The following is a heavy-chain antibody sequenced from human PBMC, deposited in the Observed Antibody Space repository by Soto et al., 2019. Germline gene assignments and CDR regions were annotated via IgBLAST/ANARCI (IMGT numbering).Heavy chain of an antibody. CDR3: ARHRQWELKFFDY. V-gene: IGHV4-39*01. D-gene: IGHD1-26*01. CDR2: FYSGST. CDR1: GGSISSDSYY. Sequence: SETLSLTCSVSGGSISSDSYYWGWIRQPPGKGLEWIGSFYSGSTYYNPSLKSRVTVSEDTSKNELSLKLSSVTAADTAVYYWARHRQWELKFFDYWGQGTLVTVSS. J-gene: IGHJ4*02.